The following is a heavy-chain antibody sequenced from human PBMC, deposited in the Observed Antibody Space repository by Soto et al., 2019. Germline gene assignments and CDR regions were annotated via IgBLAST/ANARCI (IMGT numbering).Heavy chain of an antibody. CDR2: ISWNRATI. V-gene: IGHV3-9*01. D-gene: IGHD3-3*01. J-gene: IGHJ3*01. CDR3: AKDSYSDFWNTYYTGAVAFDF. CDR1: GFTFGDYA. Sequence: EVQLVESGGGLVQPGRSLRLSCAASGFTFGDYAMHWVRQVPGRGLEWVSGISWNRATIEYADSVKGRFTISRDNAKNSLYLQMDSVRAEDAALYFCAKDSYSDFWNTYYTGAVAFDFWGQGTMVTVSS.